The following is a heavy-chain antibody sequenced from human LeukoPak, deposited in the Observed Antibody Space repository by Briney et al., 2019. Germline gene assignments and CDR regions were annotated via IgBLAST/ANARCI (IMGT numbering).Heavy chain of an antibody. J-gene: IGHJ6*02. CDR1: GDTVSSNSAA. CDR3: ARGKYYYSAMDV. V-gene: IGHV6-1*01. CDR2: TYYRSKWYD. Sequence: SQTLSLTCAISGDTVSSNSAAWNWIRQSPSRGLEWLGRTYYRSKWYDAYAESVKSRITIKPDTSRNQFSLKLGSVTAADTAVYYCARGKYYYSAMDVWGQGTTVTVSS.